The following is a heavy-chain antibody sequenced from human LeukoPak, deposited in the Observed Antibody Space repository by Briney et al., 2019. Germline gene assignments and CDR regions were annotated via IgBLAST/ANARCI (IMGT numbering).Heavy chain of an antibody. V-gene: IGHV1-69*13. J-gene: IGHJ3*02. D-gene: IGHD5-12*01. CDR1: GYTFTSYG. CDR3: ARASGYDLPFDI. Sequence: SVKVSCKASGYTFTSYGISWVRQAPGQGLEWMGGIIPIFGTANYAQKFQGRVTITADESTSTAYMELSSLRSEDTAVYYCARASGYDLPFDIWGQGTMVTVSS. CDR2: IIPIFGTA.